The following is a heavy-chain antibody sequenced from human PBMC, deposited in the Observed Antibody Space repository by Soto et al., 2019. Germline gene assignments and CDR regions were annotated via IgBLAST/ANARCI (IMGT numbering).Heavy chain of an antibody. J-gene: IGHJ6*02. CDR2: ISYDGTNQ. CDR3: ARESTLGYYYGLDV. Sequence: QVQLVESGGGVVQPETSLRLSCTDSGFTFRNYPMHWVRQAPGKGLEWVAVISYDGTNQYYTHSVKGRFTISRDNSKNTLYLVMNSLRPEDTAVYYCARESTLGYYYGLDVWGQGTTVTVSS. D-gene: IGHD2-15*01. V-gene: IGHV3-30-3*01. CDR1: GFTFRNYP.